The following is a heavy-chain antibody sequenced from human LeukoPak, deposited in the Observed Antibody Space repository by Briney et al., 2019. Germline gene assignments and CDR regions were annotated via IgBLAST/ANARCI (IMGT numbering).Heavy chain of an antibody. CDR3: ARHPFSNPFDF. Sequence: SSETLSLTCTVSGASITSSYWSWIRQPPGKGLEWIGYVYHTGNTDYNPSLRSRVTISLDTSKSHLTLSLSSATAADTAVYFYARHPFSNPFDFGGRGTLVTVS. V-gene: IGHV4-59*08. CDR2: VYHTGNT. CDR1: GASITSSY. J-gene: IGHJ4*02. D-gene: IGHD2/OR15-2a*01.